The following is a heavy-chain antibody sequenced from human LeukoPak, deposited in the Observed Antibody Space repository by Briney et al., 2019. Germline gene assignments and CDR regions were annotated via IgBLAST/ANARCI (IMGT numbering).Heavy chain of an antibody. CDR2: ISSSSSYI. Sequence: PGGSLRLSCAASGFTFSSYSMNWVRQAPGKGLEWVSSISSSSSYIYYADSVKGRFTISRDNAKNSLYLQMNSLRAEDTAVYYCARAPVGCSGGSCYSAYFDYWGQGTLVTVSS. J-gene: IGHJ4*02. D-gene: IGHD2-15*01. CDR1: GFTFSSYS. CDR3: ARAPVGCSGGSCYSAYFDY. V-gene: IGHV3-21*04.